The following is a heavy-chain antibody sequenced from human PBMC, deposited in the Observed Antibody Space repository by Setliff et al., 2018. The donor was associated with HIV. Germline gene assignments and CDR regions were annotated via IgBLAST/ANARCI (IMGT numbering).Heavy chain of an antibody. Sequence: ASVKVSCKASGYTFPNYGITWVRQAPGQGLEWMGWISAYNGNTKYAQKIQGRVTMTTDTFTSTAYMELRSLRSGDTAVYYCARVTRFLESFSTKNYFDYWGQGTLVTVSS. CDR2: ISAYNGNT. D-gene: IGHD3-3*01. CDR3: ARVTRFLESFSTKNYFDY. V-gene: IGHV1-18*04. CDR1: GYTFPNYG. J-gene: IGHJ4*02.